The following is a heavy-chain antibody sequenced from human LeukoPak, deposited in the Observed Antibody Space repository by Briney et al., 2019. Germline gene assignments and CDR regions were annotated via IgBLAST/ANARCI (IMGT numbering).Heavy chain of an antibody. Sequence: SETLSLTCSVSGGSISLSYYYWGWIRQPPGKALEWIGSVYYSGTTSYNPSLKSRVTISVDMSKNHFSLRLSSVTAADTAMYYCASSGTAFLLGENWFAPCGQGTLVTVSS. D-gene: IGHD6-13*01. V-gene: IGHV4-39*07. CDR1: GGSISLSYYY. J-gene: IGHJ5*02. CDR3: ASSGTAFLLGENWFAP. CDR2: VYYSGTT.